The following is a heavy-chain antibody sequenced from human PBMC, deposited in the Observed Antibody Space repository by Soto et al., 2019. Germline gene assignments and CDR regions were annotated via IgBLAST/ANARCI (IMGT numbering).Heavy chain of an antibody. V-gene: IGHV3-7*03. CDR2: IKQDGSEK. D-gene: IGHD5-18*01. J-gene: IGHJ4*02. CDR1: VFTCSSYW. CDR3: ARDRRDTAAPMKY. Sequence: WWSLRPSCSASVFTCSSYWMSWCRQAPGKGLEWVANIKQDGSEKYYVDSVKGRFTISRDNAKNSLYLQMNSLRAEDTAVYYCARDRRDTAAPMKYWVQGTLVTVSS.